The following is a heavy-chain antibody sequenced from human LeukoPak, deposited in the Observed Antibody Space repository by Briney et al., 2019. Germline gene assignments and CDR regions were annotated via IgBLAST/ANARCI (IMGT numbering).Heavy chain of an antibody. D-gene: IGHD6-13*01. Sequence: PGGSLRLSCAASGFTFSSYSMNWVRQAPGKGLEWVSFISSSRSYIYYADSVKGRFTISRDNAKNSLYLQMNSLRAEDTAVYYCARFIAAPYYFDYWGRGTPVTVSS. J-gene: IGHJ4*02. CDR1: GFTFSSYS. CDR3: ARFIAAPYYFDY. V-gene: IGHV3-21*01. CDR2: ISSSRSYI.